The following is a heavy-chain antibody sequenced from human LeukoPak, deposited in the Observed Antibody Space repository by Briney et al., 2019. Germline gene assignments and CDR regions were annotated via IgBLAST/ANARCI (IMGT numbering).Heavy chain of an antibody. CDR3: AGSITGTTDFDY. V-gene: IGHV1-18*01. CDR2: ISAYNGNT. CDR1: GYTFTSYG. Sequence: ASVKVSCTASGYTFTSYGISWVRQAPGQGLAWMGWISAYNGNTNYAQKLQGRVTMTTDTSTSTAYMELRSLRSDDTAVYYCAGSITGTTDFDYWGQGTLVTVSS. J-gene: IGHJ4*02. D-gene: IGHD1-20*01.